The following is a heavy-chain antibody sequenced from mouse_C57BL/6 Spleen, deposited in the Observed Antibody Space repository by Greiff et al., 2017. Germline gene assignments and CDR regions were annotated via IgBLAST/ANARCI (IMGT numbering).Heavy chain of an antibody. Sequence: DVKLQESGGGLVQPGGSMKLSCVASGFTFSNYWMNWVRQSPEKGLEWVAQIRLKSDNYATHYAESVKGRFTISRDDSKSSVYLQMNNLRAEDTGIYYCTGGGGYYGAYWCQGTLVTVSA. J-gene: IGHJ3*01. D-gene: IGHD1-1*01. CDR2: IRLKSDNYAT. CDR3: TGGGGYYGAY. CDR1: GFTFSNYW. V-gene: IGHV6-3*01.